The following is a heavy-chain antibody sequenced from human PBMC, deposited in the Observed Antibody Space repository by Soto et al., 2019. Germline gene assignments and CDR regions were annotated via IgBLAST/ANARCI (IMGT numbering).Heavy chain of an antibody. CDR3: ARVFYYGSGSYSPYGMDV. V-gene: IGHV1-69*01. J-gene: IGHJ6*02. CDR2: VSPPFRTS. CDR1: GVSFNNNG. Sequence: QVQLVQSGAEVKKPGSSVKVSCKTSGVSFNNNGIGWVRQAPGHGLEWMGGVSPPFRTSNYARKFQGRISITADASTGTVNMELSSLTAEYTAQYYCARVFYYGSGSYSPYGMDVWGQGTKVTVSS. D-gene: IGHD3-10*01.